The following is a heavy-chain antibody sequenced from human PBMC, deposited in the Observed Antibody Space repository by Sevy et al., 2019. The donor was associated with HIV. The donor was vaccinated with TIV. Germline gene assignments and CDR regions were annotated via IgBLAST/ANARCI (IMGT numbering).Heavy chain of an antibody. CDR1: GGSVSSGSYY. CDR3: ARDSSSSWLYYFDY. D-gene: IGHD6-13*01. V-gene: IGHV4-61*01. CDR2: IYYSGST. J-gene: IGHJ4*02. Sequence: SETLSLTCTVSGGSVSSGSYYWSWIRQPPGKGLELIGYIYYSGSTNYNPSLKSRVTISVDTSKNQFSLKLSSVTAADTAVYYCARDSSSSWLYYFDYWGQGTLVTVSS.